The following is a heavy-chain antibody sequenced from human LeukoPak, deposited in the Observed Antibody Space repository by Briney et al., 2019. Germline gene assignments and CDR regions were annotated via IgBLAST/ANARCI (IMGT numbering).Heavy chain of an antibody. V-gene: IGHV1-69*06. Sequence: SVTVSCKASGGTFSSYAISWVRQAPGQGLEWMGGIIPIFGTANYAQKFQGRVTITADKSTSTAYMELSSLRSEDTAVYYCARARWGGIGSGFTTFDYWGQGTLVTVSS. CDR1: GGTFSSYA. D-gene: IGHD5-12*01. CDR3: ARARWGGIGSGFTTFDY. J-gene: IGHJ4*02. CDR2: IIPIFGTA.